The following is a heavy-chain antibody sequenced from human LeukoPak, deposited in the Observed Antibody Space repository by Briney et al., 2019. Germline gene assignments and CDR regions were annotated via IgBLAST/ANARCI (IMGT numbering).Heavy chain of an antibody. CDR3: ARDLTGYYMAYGMDV. V-gene: IGHV1-2*02. J-gene: IGHJ6*02. CDR2: INPSSGGT. CDR1: GYTFTGYY. D-gene: IGHD3-9*01. Sequence: GASVKVSCKASGYTFTGYYMHWVRQAPGQGLEWMGWINPSSGGTNYAQKFQGRVTMTRDTSISTAYMELSRLRSDDTAVYYCARDLTGYYMAYGMDVWGQGTTVTVSS.